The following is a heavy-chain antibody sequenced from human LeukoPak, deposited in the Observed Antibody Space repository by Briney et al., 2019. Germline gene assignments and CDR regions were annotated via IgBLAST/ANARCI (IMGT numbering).Heavy chain of an antibody. CDR3: ANGLYGGKWEFDY. J-gene: IGHJ4*02. D-gene: IGHD4-23*01. CDR1: GLTFSNYG. Sequence: GGSLRLSCAASGLTFSNYGMHWVRQAPGMGLEWVAVISKDGSDTYYADSVKGRVTISRDNSKNTMFLQMNSLRSEDTAVYYCANGLYGGKWEFDYWGQGTLVTVSS. V-gene: IGHV3-30*18. CDR2: ISKDGSDT.